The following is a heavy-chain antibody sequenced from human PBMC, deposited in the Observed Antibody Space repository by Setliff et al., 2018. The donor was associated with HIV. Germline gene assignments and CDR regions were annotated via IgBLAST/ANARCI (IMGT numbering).Heavy chain of an antibody. CDR1: GFTFSDYW. CDR3: ATQTGFYNSHWYDY. Sequence: PGGSLRLSCVASGFTFSDYWMHWVRQGPGKGLEWVSAISGSGGSTYYADSVKGRFTISRDNSKNTLYLQMTSLRADDTAVYYCATQTGFYNSHWYDYWGQGTMVTSPQ. V-gene: IGHV3-23*01. CDR2: ISGSGGST. D-gene: IGHD6-13*01. J-gene: IGHJ4*02.